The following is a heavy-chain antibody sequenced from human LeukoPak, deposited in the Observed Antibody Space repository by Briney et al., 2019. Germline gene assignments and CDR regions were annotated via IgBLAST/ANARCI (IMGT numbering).Heavy chain of an antibody. J-gene: IGHJ4*02. CDR3: VNGYTYGQY. D-gene: IGHD5-18*01. V-gene: IGHV3-23*01. CDR2: ISGSGDNT. CDR1: GFTFSSYG. Sequence: PGGSLRLSCAASGFTFSSYGMHWVRQAPSKGLEWVSTISGSGDNTYYTDSVKGRFTISRDNAKNTLYLQMNSLRAEDTAVYFCVNGYTYGQYWGQGTLVTVSS.